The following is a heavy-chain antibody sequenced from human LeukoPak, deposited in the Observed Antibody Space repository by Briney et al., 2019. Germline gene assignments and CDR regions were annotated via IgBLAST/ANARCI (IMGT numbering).Heavy chain of an antibody. D-gene: IGHD2-21*02. J-gene: IGHJ4*01. CDR1: NFDFFSYG. CDR2: IFTDGSTT. V-gene: IGHV3-74*01. Sequence: PGGSLRLSCVASNFDFFSYGMQWVRQAPGKGLVWVSRIFTDGSTTSYADSVKGRFTISRDNAKNTLYLEMKSLRVEDTAVYYCARELPREVTLDYWGQGTLVTVSP. CDR3: ARELPREVTLDY.